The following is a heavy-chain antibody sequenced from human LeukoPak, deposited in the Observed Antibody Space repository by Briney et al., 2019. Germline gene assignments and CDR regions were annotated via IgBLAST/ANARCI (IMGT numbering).Heavy chain of an antibody. D-gene: IGHD6-19*01. CDR2: ISSSSSYI. Sequence: GGSLRLSCAASGFTFSSYSMNWVRQAPGKGLEWVSSISSSSSYIYYADSVKGRFTISRDNAKNSLYLQMNSLRAEDTAVYYCARDSVAGTRAFDHWGQGTLVTVSS. V-gene: IGHV3-21*01. J-gene: IGHJ4*02. CDR3: ARDSVAGTRAFDH. CDR1: GFTFSSYS.